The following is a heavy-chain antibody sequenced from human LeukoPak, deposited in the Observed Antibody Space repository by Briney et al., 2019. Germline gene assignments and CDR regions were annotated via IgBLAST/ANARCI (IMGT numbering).Heavy chain of an antibody. V-gene: IGHV3-48*01. CDR3: ARSETYGSGSYGDPFDY. Sequence: GGSLRLSCAASGFTFSSYSMNWVRQAPGKGLEWVSYISSSSSTIYYADSVKGRFTISRDNAKNSLSLQMNSLRAEDTAVYYCARSETYGSGSYGDPFDYWGQGTLVTVSS. CDR2: ISSSSSTI. J-gene: IGHJ4*02. D-gene: IGHD3-10*01. CDR1: GFTFSSYS.